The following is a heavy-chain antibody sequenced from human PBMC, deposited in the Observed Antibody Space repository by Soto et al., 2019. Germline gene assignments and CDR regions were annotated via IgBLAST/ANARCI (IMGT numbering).Heavy chain of an antibody. J-gene: IGHJ5*02. CDR3: VHRQGYGLMDP. D-gene: IGHD3-10*01. Sequence: SGPTLVNPTQTLPLTCTFFGFSLSTSGVGVGWIRQPPGKAPEWLALIYGDDNKRYSPSLKSRLTITKDTSKNQVVLTMTNMDPVDTATYYCVHRQGYGLMDPWGQGTQVTVSS. CDR1: GFSLSTSGVG. V-gene: IGHV2-5*02. CDR2: IYGDDNK.